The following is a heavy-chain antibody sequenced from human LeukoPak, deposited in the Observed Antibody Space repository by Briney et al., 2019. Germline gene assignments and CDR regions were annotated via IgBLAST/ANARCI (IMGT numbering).Heavy chain of an antibody. CDR1: GYSFTTYG. CDR2: ITGHNGNT. Sequence: ASVKVSCKASGYSFTTYGLTWVRQAPGQGLEWMGWITGHNGNTNYAQKFQGRVTLTTDTSTSTAYMELRSLRSDDTAMYYCARGAHRPLDYWGQGTLVTVSS. CDR3: ARGAHRPLDY. J-gene: IGHJ4*02. V-gene: IGHV1-18*01.